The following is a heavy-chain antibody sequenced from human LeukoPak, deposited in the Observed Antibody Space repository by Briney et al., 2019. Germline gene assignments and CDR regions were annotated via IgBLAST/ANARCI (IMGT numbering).Heavy chain of an antibody. D-gene: IGHD6-13*01. V-gene: IGHV4-59*11. CDR2: IYYSGST. J-gene: IGHJ5*02. CDR1: GGSISSHY. Sequence: SETLSLTCTVSGGSISSHYWSWIRQPPGKGLEWIGYIYYSGSTNYNPSLKSRVTISVDTPKNQFSLKLSSVTAADTAVYYCARGSRYSSSWYEGWFDPWGQGTLVTVSS. CDR3: ARGSRYSSSWYEGWFDP.